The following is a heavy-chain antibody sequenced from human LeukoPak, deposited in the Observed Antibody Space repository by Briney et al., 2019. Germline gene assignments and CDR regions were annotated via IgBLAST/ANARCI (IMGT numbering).Heavy chain of an antibody. J-gene: IGHJ4*02. CDR1: GFTFSSYS. Sequence: GGSLRLSCAASGFTFSSYSMNWVRQAPGKGLEWVSYISSSSSTIYYADSVKGRFTISRDNAKNSLYLQMNSLRAEDTAVYYCASQAPGLGPLHYFDYWGQGTLVTVSS. CDR2: ISSSSSTI. D-gene: IGHD6-19*01. V-gene: IGHV3-48*04. CDR3: ASQAPGLGPLHYFDY.